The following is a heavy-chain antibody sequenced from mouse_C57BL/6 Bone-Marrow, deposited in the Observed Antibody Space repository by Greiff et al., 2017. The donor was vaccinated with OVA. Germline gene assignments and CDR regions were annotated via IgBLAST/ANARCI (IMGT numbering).Heavy chain of an antibody. Sequence: EVHLVESGGGLVKPGGSLKLSCAASGFTFSDYGMHWVRQAPETGLEWVAYISSGSSTIYYADTVKGRFTISRDNAKNTLFLQMTSLRSEDTAMYYCAGGDPGDYWGQGTSVTVSS. CDR1: GFTFSDYG. J-gene: IGHJ4*01. V-gene: IGHV5-17*01. D-gene: IGHD3-3*01. CDR2: ISSGSSTI. CDR3: AGGDPGDY.